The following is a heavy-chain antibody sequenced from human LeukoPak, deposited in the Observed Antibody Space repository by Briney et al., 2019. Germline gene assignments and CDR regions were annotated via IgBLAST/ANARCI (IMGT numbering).Heavy chain of an antibody. D-gene: IGHD2-2*01. J-gene: IGHJ4*02. Sequence: PSRTLSLTCTVSGGSISSGDYYWSWIRQPPGKGLEWIGYIYYSGSTYYNPSLKSRVTISVDTSKNQFSLKLSSVTAADTAVYYCARDSYEDIVVVPAANWGQGTLVTVSS. CDR2: IYYSGST. CDR1: GGSISSGDYY. CDR3: ARDSYEDIVVVPAAN. V-gene: IGHV4-30-4*08.